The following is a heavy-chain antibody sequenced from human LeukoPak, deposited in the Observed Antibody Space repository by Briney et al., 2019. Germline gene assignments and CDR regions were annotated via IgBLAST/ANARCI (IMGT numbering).Heavy chain of an antibody. D-gene: IGHD4-17*01. CDR2: IYHSGTT. CDR3: ARQRDYADYLDAFDV. Sequence: PSETLSLTCTVSGGSIGRYYWSWIRQPPGKGLECIGYIYHSGTTNYNPSLKSRVTISADTSKNQFSLKLTSVTAADTAIYYCARQRDYADYLDAFDVWGQGTMVTVSS. V-gene: IGHV4-59*08. J-gene: IGHJ3*01. CDR1: GGSIGRYY.